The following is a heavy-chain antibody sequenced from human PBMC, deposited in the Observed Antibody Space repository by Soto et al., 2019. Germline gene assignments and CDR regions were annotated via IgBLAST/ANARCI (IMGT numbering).Heavy chain of an antibody. CDR1: GFTFSSYS. V-gene: IGHV3-21*01. Sequence: GGSLRLSCAASGFTFSSYSMNWVRQAPGKGLEWVSSISSSSSYIYYADSVKGRFTISRDNAKNSLYLQMNSLRAEDTAVYYCAREVTVDYYDSSGYYPAHDAFDIWGQGTMVTVS. CDR3: AREVTVDYYDSSGYYPAHDAFDI. CDR2: ISSSSSYI. J-gene: IGHJ3*02. D-gene: IGHD3-22*01.